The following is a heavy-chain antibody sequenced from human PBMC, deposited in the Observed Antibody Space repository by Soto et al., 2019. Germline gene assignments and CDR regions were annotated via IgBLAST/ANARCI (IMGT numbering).Heavy chain of an antibody. D-gene: IGHD5-18*01. V-gene: IGHV1-3*01. J-gene: IGHJ4*02. CDR2: INAGNGNT. CDR1: GYTFTIYA. CDR3: ERDTGYSYGNN. Sequence: DSRKVSSKSSGYTFTIYAMTWWRQAPGQRLEWMGWINAGNGNTKYSQKFQGRVTITRDTSASTSYMELSSLRSEDTAVYYCERDTGYSYGNNWGEXTLVTVS.